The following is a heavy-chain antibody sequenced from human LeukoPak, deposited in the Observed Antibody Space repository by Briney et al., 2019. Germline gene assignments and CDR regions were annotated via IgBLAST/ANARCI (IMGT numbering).Heavy chain of an antibody. CDR2: IYASGST. D-gene: IGHD2-2*01. CDR3: ARVVPEYCSTTSCYDVDAFDI. CDR1: GGSISSGNYY. J-gene: IGHJ3*02. V-gene: IGHV4-61*02. Sequence: SQTLSLTCTVSGGSISSGNYYWRWIRQPAGKGLEWIGRIYASGSTNYNPSLKSRVTISVDTSKKQFSLKLSSVTAADTAVYYCARVVPEYCSTTSCYDVDAFDIWGQGTRVTVSS.